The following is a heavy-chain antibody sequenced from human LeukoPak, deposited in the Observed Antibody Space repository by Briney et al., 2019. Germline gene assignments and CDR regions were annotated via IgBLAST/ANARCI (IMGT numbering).Heavy chain of an antibody. CDR1: GYTFTSYD. CDR2: MNPNSGNT. Sequence: WASVKVSCKASGYTFTSYDINWVRQATGQGLEWMGWMNPNSGNTGYAQKFQGRVTITRNTSISTAYMELSSLRSEDTAVYYCARDYYGYSYGYPDYYYYYYMDVWGKGTTVTVSS. D-gene: IGHD5-18*01. V-gene: IGHV1-8*03. CDR3: ARDYYGYSYGYPDYYYYYYMDV. J-gene: IGHJ6*03.